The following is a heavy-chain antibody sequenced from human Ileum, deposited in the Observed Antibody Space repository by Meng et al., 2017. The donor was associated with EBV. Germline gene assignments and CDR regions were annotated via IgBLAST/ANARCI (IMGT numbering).Heavy chain of an antibody. CDR1: GYSISTTNW. CDR2: IYYSGTT. D-gene: IGHD1-26*01. V-gene: IGHV4-28*01. CDR3: ARNSESGSYIDY. Sequence: HVQLQAARPVLVHPTATLYLTCPVSGYSISTTNWWGWIRQPPGKGLEWIGHIYYSGTTYNNPSLKSRVTMSIDPSKNQFSLKLSSVTAADTAVYYCARNSESGSYIDYWGLGTLVTVSS. J-gene: IGHJ4*02.